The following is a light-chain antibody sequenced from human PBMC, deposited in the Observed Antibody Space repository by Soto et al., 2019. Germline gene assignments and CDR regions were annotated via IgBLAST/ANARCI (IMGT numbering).Light chain of an antibody. CDR1: TSDVGSYNL. V-gene: IGLV2-23*02. CDR2: EVS. J-gene: IGLJ1*01. CDR3: CSYAGSSTFYV. Sequence: QSALTQPASVSGSPGQSITISCTGTTSDVGSYNLVSWYQQHPGKAPKLMIYEVSKRPSGVSNRFSGPKSGNTASLTISGLQAEDEADYYCCSYAGSSTFYVFGSGTKLTVL.